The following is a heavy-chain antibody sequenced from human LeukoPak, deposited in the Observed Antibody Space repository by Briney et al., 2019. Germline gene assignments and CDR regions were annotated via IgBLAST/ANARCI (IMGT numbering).Heavy chain of an antibody. D-gene: IGHD3-10*01. Sequence: GGSLRLSCAASGFTFSNAWMSWVRQAPGKGLEWVSYISSSSSYKNYANSVKGRFTISRDNAKNSLYLQMNSLRAEDTAMYYCARDYYGSGSSPFDYWGQGTLVTVSS. V-gene: IGHV3-11*06. CDR2: ISSSSSYK. J-gene: IGHJ4*02. CDR1: GFTFSNAW. CDR3: ARDYYGSGSSPFDY.